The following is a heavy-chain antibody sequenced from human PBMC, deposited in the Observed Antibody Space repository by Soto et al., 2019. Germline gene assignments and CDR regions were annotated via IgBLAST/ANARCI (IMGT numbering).Heavy chain of an antibody. Sequence: EVQLLESGGGLVQPGGSLRLSCAASEFTFSNYAMSWVRQAPGKGLEWVSASSYGGGTTYYADSVKGRFTISRDNSKNTLSLPMNSLRAEDTAVYYCAKNPGYYYDSTGYHFHYWGQGTLGTVSS. D-gene: IGHD3-22*01. V-gene: IGHV3-23*01. CDR1: EFTFSNYA. CDR3: AKNPGYYYDSTGYHFHY. CDR2: SSYGGGTT. J-gene: IGHJ4*02.